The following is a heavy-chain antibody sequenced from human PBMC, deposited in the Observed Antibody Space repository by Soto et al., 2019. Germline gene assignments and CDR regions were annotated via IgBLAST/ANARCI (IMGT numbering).Heavy chain of an antibody. V-gene: IGHV3-15*07. CDR1: GFTFSNAR. D-gene: IGHD3-22*01. Sequence: PGGSLSRSCAASGFTFSNARMNWVRQAPGKGLEWVGRIKSKTDGGTTDYAAPGRGRFTISRDDSKNTLYLQMNSLKTEDTVLYYCPPDPVTMILVVPSSGWGQGT. CDR2: IKSKTDGGTT. J-gene: IGHJ1*01. CDR3: PPDPVTMILVVPSSG.